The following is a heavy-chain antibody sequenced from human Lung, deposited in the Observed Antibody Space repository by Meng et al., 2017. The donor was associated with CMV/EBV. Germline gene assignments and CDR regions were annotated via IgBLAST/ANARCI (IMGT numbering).Heavy chain of an antibody. CDR2: IDSGGSTK. CDR3: ARDTNYYGSGSYLPYYYYYGLDV. CDR1: GFTFSEYY. J-gene: IGHJ6*02. Sequence: GESLKISCAASGFTFSEYYMSWIRQAPGKRLEWISNIDSGGSTKSYADSVKGRFTISRDNVKSSLYLQMNSLRAEDTAVYFCARDTNYYGSGSYLPYYYYYGLDVWGQGTXVTVSS. V-gene: IGHV3-11*01. D-gene: IGHD3-10*01.